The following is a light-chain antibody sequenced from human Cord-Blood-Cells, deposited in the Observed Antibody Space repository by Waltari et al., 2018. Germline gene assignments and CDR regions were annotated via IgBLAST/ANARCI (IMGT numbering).Light chain of an antibody. J-gene: IGLJ1*01. CDR1: SRDVGSYNR. CDR3: CSYAGSSTYV. Sequence: QSALTQPASVSGYPGQAITISCTGTSRDVGSYNRVSWFQQHPGKAPKLMIYEGSNRPSGVSKRFSGSKSGNTASLTISGLQAEDEADYYCCSYAGSSTYVFGTGTKVTVL. V-gene: IGLV2-23*01. CDR2: EGS.